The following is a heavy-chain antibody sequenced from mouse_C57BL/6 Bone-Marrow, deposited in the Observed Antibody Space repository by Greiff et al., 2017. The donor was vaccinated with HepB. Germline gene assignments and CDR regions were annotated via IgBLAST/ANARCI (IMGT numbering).Heavy chain of an antibody. J-gene: IGHJ3*01. CDR1: GFTFSDYG. CDR2: ISSGSSTI. D-gene: IGHD2-5*01. V-gene: IGHV5-17*01. Sequence: EVQLQESGGGLVKPGGSLKLSCAASGFTFSDYGMHWVRQAPEKGLEWVAYISSGSSTIYYADTVKGRFTISRDNAKNTLFLQMTSLRSEDTAMYYCARDGRYSNYLAWFAYWGQGTLVTVSA. CDR3: ARDGRYSNYLAWFAY.